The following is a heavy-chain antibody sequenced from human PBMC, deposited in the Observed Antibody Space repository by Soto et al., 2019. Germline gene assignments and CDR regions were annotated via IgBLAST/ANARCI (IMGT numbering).Heavy chain of an antibody. D-gene: IGHD6-13*01. CDR2: INAANGDT. Sequence: GASLKVSCKASGYTLTSYGIHWVRQATGQRLEWMGWINAANGDTKYSPKFQGRVTITRDTSASTAYMELSSLRSEDTAVYYCVRRHVSATGIDWFDPWGQGTLVTVSS. J-gene: IGHJ5*02. CDR3: VRRHVSATGIDWFDP. CDR1: GYTLTSYG. V-gene: IGHV1-3*01.